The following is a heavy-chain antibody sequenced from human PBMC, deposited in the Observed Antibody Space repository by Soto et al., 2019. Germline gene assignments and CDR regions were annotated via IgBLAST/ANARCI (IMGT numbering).Heavy chain of an antibody. CDR1: GFTFSSYG. CDR2: ISYDGSYK. CDR3: AKDSAGVVITTYYFDY. Sequence: QVQLVESGGGVVQPGRSLRLSCAASGFTFSSYGMHWVRQAPGKGLEWVAVISYDGSYKYYPDSVKGRYTISRDNSKNTLYLQMNSLRVEDTAVYYCAKDSAGVVITTYYFDYWGQGTLVTVSS. D-gene: IGHD3-3*01. V-gene: IGHV3-30*18. J-gene: IGHJ4*02.